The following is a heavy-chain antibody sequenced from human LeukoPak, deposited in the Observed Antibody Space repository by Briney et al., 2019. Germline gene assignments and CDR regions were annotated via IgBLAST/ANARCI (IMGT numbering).Heavy chain of an antibody. CDR2: INTNTGNP. CDR1: GYTFTSYG. D-gene: IGHD6-13*01. J-gene: IGHJ4*02. Sequence: GASVKVSCKASGYTFTSYGISWVRQAPGQGLEWMGWINTNTGNPTYAQGFTGRFVFSLDTSVSTAYLQISSLKAEDTAVYYCARDSSSWVPYYFDYWGQGTLVTVSS. V-gene: IGHV7-4-1*02. CDR3: ARDSSSWVPYYFDY.